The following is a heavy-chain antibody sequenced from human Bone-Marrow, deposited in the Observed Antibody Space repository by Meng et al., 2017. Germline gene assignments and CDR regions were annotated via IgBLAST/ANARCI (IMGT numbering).Heavy chain of an antibody. V-gene: IGHV4/OR15-8*02. J-gene: IGHJ4*02. Sequence: VRGEGPGPGLVKPSGNSSLTCVVSGGSISSIDWWSWVRQPPGKGLEWIGEIYHGGDTNYNPSLKSRVTIAIDKSKNQFSLKLSSVTAADTAVYYCASWIYSCGWQWGQGALVTVSS. CDR2: IYHGGDT. D-gene: IGHD6-19*01. CDR1: GGSISSIDW. CDR3: ASWIYSCGWQ.